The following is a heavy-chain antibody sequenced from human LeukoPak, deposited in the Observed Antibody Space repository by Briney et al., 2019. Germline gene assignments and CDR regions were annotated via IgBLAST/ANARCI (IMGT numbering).Heavy chain of an antibody. CDR1: GYTFTSYG. V-gene: IGHV1-18*01. CDR2: ISAYNGNT. Sequence: ASVKVSCKASGYTFTSYGISWVRQAPGQGLEWMGWISAYNGNTNYAQKLQGRVTMTTDTSTRTAYMELRSLRSDDTAVYYCARGGDGYNWGYYYYYMDVWGKGTTVTVSS. CDR3: ARGGDGYNWGYYYYYMDV. D-gene: IGHD5-24*01. J-gene: IGHJ6*03.